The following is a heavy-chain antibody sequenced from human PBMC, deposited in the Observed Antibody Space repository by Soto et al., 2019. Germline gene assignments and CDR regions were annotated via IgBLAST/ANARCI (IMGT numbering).Heavy chain of an antibody. CDR3: ARVAVPRRIAAAAPLYNWFDP. D-gene: IGHD6-13*01. CDR2: ISAYNGNT. V-gene: IGHV1-18*04. J-gene: IGHJ5*02. Sequence: QVPLVQSGAEVKKPGASVKVSCKASGYTFTSYGITWVRQAPGQGLEWMGWISAYNGNTHYAQNLQGRVTMTTDTSTSTADMELRSLRSDDTAVYYCARVAVPRRIAAAAPLYNWFDPWGQGTLVTVSS. CDR1: GYTFTSYG.